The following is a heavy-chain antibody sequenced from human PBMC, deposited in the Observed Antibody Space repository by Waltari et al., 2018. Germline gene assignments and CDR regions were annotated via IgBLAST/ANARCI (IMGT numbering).Heavy chain of an antibody. D-gene: IGHD1-1*01. Sequence: EVQLVESGGGLVQPGGSLRLSCAASGFTFSSYWMSWVRQAPGKGLEWVANIKQDGSEKYYVDSVKGRFTISRDNAKNSLYLQMNSLRAEDTAVYYCARDYLPLDYYMDVWGKGTTVTVSS. CDR1: GFTFSSYW. J-gene: IGHJ6*03. V-gene: IGHV3-7*01. CDR2: IKQDGSEK. CDR3: ARDYLPLDYYMDV.